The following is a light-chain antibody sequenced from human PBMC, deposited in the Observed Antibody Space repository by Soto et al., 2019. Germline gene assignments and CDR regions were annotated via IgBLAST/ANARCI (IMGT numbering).Light chain of an antibody. CDR3: QQYHIYPWT. CDR2: DAS. J-gene: IGKJ1*01. CDR1: QSISRR. V-gene: IGKV1-5*01. Sequence: DIQMIQSPSALSASVGDRVTITCRASQSISRRLAWYQQKPGKAPKLLIYDASSLESGVPAGFSGSGSGTHFTLTISSLQPDDLATYYSQQYHIYPWTFGKGNSVEIK.